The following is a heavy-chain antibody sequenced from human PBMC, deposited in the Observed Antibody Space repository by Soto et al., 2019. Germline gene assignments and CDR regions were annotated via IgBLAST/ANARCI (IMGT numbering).Heavy chain of an antibody. CDR2: IWYDGSNK. V-gene: IGHV3-33*01. Sequence: QVQLVESGGGVVQPGRSLRLSCAASGFTFSSYGMHWVRQAPGKGLEWVAVIWYDGSNKYYADSVKGRFTISRDNSKNTLYLQMNSLRAEDTALYYCARDLNSYGDYVPTWFDYWGQGTLVTVSS. CDR3: ARDLNSYGDYVPTWFDY. J-gene: IGHJ4*02. D-gene: IGHD4-17*01. CDR1: GFTFSSYG.